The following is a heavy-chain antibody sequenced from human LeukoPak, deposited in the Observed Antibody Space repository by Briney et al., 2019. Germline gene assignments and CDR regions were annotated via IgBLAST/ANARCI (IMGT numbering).Heavy chain of an antibody. CDR2: ISAYNGNT. V-gene: IGHV1-18*04. Sequence: ASVKVSCKASGYTFGTYAISWVRQASGQGLEWMGWISAYNGNTNYAQRLQGRVTMTTDTSTSTAYMELRSLRSDDTAVYYCARAALEYSSSSADYWGQGTLVTVSS. CDR1: GYTFGTYA. J-gene: IGHJ4*02. CDR3: ARAALEYSSSSADY. D-gene: IGHD6-6*01.